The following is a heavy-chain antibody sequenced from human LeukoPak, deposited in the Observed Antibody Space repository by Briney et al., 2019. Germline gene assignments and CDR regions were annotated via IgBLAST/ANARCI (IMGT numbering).Heavy chain of an antibody. CDR3: ARGGRWQAIDY. V-gene: IGHV3-23*01. Sequence: GGSLRLSCAASGFTFSTFAMSWVRQAPGKGLEWVSSIGDNAGHTYYTNSVRDRFTISRDNSKNTLYLQMNSLRVEDTAVYYCARGGRWQAIDYWGQGTLVTVSS. J-gene: IGHJ4*02. CDR2: IGDNAGHT. CDR1: GFTFSTFA. D-gene: IGHD4-23*01.